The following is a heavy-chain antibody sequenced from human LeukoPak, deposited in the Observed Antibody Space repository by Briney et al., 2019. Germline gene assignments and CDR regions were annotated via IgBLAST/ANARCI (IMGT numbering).Heavy chain of an antibody. J-gene: IGHJ4*02. CDR2: INPNSGGT. V-gene: IGHV1-2*02. CDR1: GYTFTGYY. CDR3: ARGSCSSTSCYLNLDY. D-gene: IGHD2-2*01. Sequence: ASVKVSCKASGYTFTGYYMHWVRQAPGQGLEWMGWINPNSGGTNYAQKFQGRVTMTRDTSISTAYMELSRLRSDDTAVYYCARGSCSSTSCYLNLDYWGQGTLVTVS.